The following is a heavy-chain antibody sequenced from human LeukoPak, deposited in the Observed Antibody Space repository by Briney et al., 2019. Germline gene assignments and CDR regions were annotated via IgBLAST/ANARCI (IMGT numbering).Heavy chain of an antibody. CDR3: ARDGGNSGPDAFDI. Sequence: PGGSLRLSCAASGFTFSSYGMHWVRQAPGKGLEWVAVISYDGSNKYYADSVKGRFTISRDNSKNTLYLQMNSLRAEDTAVYYCARDGGNSGPDAFDIWGQGTMVTVSS. V-gene: IGHV3-30*19. CDR1: GFTFSSYG. J-gene: IGHJ3*02. CDR2: ISYDGSNK. D-gene: IGHD4-23*01.